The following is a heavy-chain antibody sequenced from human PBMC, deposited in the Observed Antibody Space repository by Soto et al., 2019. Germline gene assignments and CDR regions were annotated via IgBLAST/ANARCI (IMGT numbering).Heavy chain of an antibody. D-gene: IGHD3-10*01. CDR2: IYSSGNI. CDR3: ARDSGMIRGNYGMDV. J-gene: IGHJ6*02. CDR1: GLIVRSNY. V-gene: IGHV3-53*01. Sequence: EVQLVESGGGLIQPGGSLRLSCAASGLIVRSNYMTWVRQAPGKGLEWVSVIYSSGNIYYPDSVKGRFTTARDNSQNTFFLQMISLRAEDTAVYYCARDSGMIRGNYGMDVWGQGTTVIVSS.